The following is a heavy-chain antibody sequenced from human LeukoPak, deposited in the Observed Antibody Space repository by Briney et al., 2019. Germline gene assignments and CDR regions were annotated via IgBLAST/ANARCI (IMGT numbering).Heavy chain of an antibody. V-gene: IGHV1-2*02. CDR1: GYTFTGYY. CDR3: ARVPSWGVLMVYAGLY. Sequence: ASVKVSCKASGYTFTGYYMHWVRQAPGQGLKWMGWINPNSGGTNYAQKFQGRVTMTRDTSISTAYMELSRLRSDDTAVYYCARVPSWGVLMVYAGLYWGQGTLVTVSS. J-gene: IGHJ4*02. CDR2: INPNSGGT. D-gene: IGHD2-8*01.